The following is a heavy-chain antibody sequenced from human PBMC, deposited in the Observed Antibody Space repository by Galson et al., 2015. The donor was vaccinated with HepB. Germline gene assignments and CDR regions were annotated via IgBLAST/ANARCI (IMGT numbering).Heavy chain of an antibody. D-gene: IGHD3-16*01. CDR3: ARVGGGRSTSFFDY. V-gene: IGHV1-46*03. J-gene: IGHJ4*02. CDR1: GYTFTNYF. CDR2: INPIGGIT. Sequence: SVKVSCKASGYTFTNYFIHWVRQAPGQGLEWMGMINPIGGITSHAQRFQGRVTMTRDTSTGTLYMDLSSLTSEDTAVYYCARVGGGRSTSFFDYWGPGTLVTVSS.